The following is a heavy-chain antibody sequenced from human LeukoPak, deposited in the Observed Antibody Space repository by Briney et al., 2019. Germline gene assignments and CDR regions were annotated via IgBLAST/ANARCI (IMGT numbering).Heavy chain of an antibody. CDR2: IYYSGST. D-gene: IGHD5-18*01. Sequence: KPSETLSLTCTVSGGSISSYYWSWIRQPPGKGLEWIGYIYYSGSTNYNPSLKSRVTISVDTSKNQFSLKLSSVTAADTAVYYCARGVLLVDTAMPYFDYWGQGTLVTVSS. V-gene: IGHV4-59*01. CDR3: ARGVLLVDTAMPYFDY. J-gene: IGHJ4*02. CDR1: GGSISSYY.